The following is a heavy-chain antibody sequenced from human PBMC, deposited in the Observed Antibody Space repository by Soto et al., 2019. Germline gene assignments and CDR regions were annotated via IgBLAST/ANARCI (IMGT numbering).Heavy chain of an antibody. CDR1: GFTLSSYG. V-gene: IGHV3-30*18. CDR2: ISYDGSNK. Sequence: QVQLVESGGGVVQPGRSLRLSCAASGFTLSSYGMHWVRQAPGKGLEWVAVISYDGSNKYYADSAKGRFTISRDNSKNTLYLQMNSLRAEDTAVYYCANIPYSWNGADAFDIWGQGTLVTVSS. D-gene: IGHD1-1*01. J-gene: IGHJ3*02. CDR3: ANIPYSWNGADAFDI.